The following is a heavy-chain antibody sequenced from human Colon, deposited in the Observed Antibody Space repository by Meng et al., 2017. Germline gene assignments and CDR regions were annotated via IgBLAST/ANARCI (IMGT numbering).Heavy chain of an antibody. Sequence: QVQRLEAGPGLVRPSDTLSITCPVAGGSVTSGSHYWSWIRQSPGKGLEWIGYIFHSGSTNYNPSLKSRVTLSVDTSKNQFSLKLGSATAADTAVYYCARVIGGWPYYFDYWGQGTLVTVSS. V-gene: IGHV4-61*01. CDR3: ARVIGGWPYYFDY. J-gene: IGHJ4*02. D-gene: IGHD6-19*01. CDR2: IFHSGST. CDR1: GGSVTSGSHY.